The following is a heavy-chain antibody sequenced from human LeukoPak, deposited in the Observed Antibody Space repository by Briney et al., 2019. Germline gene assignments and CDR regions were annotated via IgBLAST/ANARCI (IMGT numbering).Heavy chain of an antibody. J-gene: IGHJ4*02. V-gene: IGHV3-7*01. CDR3: ARDPLGSGGYYDY. CDR2: INQGGSEK. D-gene: IGHD3-10*01. Sequence: GGSLRLACAASGFTFSGYWMSWLRQAPGEGLEWVANINQGGSEKNYVDSVKGRLTISRDNAKNSLYLQMNSLRAEDKAVYFCARDPLGSGGYYDYWGQGTLVTVSS. CDR1: GFTFSGYW.